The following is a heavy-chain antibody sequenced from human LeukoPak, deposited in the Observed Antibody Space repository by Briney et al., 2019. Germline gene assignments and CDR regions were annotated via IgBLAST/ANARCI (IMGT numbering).Heavy chain of an antibody. Sequence: SETLSLTCSVSGGSISEYYWSWLRQPAGKGLEGIGRIYTTGTTNYSPSLKSRITMSVDTSKNQFSLKLSSVTAADTAVYYCARGRYGSGTYYNAYFDFWGQGTLVTVSS. CDR2: IYTTGTT. CDR3: ARGRYGSGTYYNAYFDF. V-gene: IGHV4-4*07. J-gene: IGHJ4*02. CDR1: GGSISEYY. D-gene: IGHD3-10*01.